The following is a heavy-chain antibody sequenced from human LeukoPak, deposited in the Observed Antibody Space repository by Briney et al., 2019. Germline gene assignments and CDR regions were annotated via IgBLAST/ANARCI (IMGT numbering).Heavy chain of an antibody. Sequence: SGGSLRLSCAASGFSFSSENMNWVRQAPGKGLEWVSLIYSGGSTYYADSVKGRFTISRDNSKNTLYLQMNGLRAEDTAVYYCARDPPAVAANTYGWGQGTLVTVSS. D-gene: IGHD6-6*01. V-gene: IGHV3-66*01. CDR1: GFSFSSEN. CDR3: ARDPPAVAANTYG. CDR2: IYSGGST. J-gene: IGHJ4*02.